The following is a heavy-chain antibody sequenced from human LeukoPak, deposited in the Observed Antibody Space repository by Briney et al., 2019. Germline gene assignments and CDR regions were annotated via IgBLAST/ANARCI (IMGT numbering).Heavy chain of an antibody. CDR1: GFTFSSYS. J-gene: IGHJ4*02. D-gene: IGHD6-6*01. CDR3: ARDRGSSSSKSYFDY. V-gene: IGHV3-48*01. Sequence: GGSLRLSCAASGFTFSSYSMNWVRQAPGKGLEWVSYIRSSSSTIYYADSVKGRFTIARDNAKNSLYLQMNSLRAEDTAVYYCARDRGSSSSKSYFDYWGQGTLVTVSS. CDR2: IRSSSSTI.